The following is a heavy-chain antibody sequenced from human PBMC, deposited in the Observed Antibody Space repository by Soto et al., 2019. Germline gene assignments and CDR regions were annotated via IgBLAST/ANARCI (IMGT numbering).Heavy chain of an antibody. CDR2: IWYDGSNK. D-gene: IGHD6-19*01. CDR3: ARGVAVAGTGVYSYYGMDI. CDR1: GFTFSSYG. J-gene: IGHJ6*02. V-gene: IGHV3-33*01. Sequence: QVQLVESGGGVVQPGRSLRLSCAASGFTFSSYGMHWVRQAPGKGLEWVAVIWYDGSNKYYADSVKGRFTISRDNSKNTLYLQMNSLRAEDTAVYYCARGVAVAGTGVYSYYGMDIWGQGTTVTVSS.